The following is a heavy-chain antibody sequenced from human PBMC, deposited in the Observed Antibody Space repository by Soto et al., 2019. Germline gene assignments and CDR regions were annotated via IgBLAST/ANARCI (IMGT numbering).Heavy chain of an antibody. Sequence: PGGSLRLSCAATGFTFGFNALSWVRQAPGKGLEWVSSVSSTSGYIYYGDSVKGRFTISRDNSKNSLYLQMNSLRAEDTAVYYCARANVDTSVVNEYYFDYWGQGTLVTVSS. CDR1: GFTFGFNA. CDR2: VSSTSGYI. D-gene: IGHD5-18*01. J-gene: IGHJ4*02. CDR3: ARANVDTSVVNEYYFDY. V-gene: IGHV3-21*01.